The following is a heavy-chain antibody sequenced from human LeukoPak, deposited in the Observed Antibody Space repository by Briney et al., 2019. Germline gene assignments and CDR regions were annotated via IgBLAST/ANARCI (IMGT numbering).Heavy chain of an antibody. CDR1: GGTFSSYA. D-gene: IGHD3-9*01. CDR2: IIPILGIA. J-gene: IGHJ4*02. V-gene: IGHV1-69*04. CDR3: ASLLTLFDY. Sequence: ASVTVSFKASGGTFSSYAISWVRQAPGQGLEWMGRIIPILGIANYAQKFQGRVTITADKSTSTAYMELSSLRSEDTAVYYCASLLTLFDYWGQGTLVTVSS.